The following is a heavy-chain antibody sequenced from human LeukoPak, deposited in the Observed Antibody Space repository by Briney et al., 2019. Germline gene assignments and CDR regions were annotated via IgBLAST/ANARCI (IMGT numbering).Heavy chain of an antibody. Sequence: GGSLRLSCTASGFTFGDYAMSWFRQAPGKGLEWVCFIRSKAYGGTTEYAASVKGRFTISRDDSKSIAYLQMNSLKTEDTAVYYCTRGPTPYCGGDCYSNYWGQGTLVTVSS. V-gene: IGHV3-49*03. CDR2: IRSKAYGGTT. D-gene: IGHD2-21*02. CDR1: GFTFGDYA. CDR3: TRGPTPYCGGDCYSNY. J-gene: IGHJ4*02.